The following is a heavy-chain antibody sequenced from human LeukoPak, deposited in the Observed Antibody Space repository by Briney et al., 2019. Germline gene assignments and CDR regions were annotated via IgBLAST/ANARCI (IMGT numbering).Heavy chain of an antibody. CDR2: MFYSGST. CDR3: ARRVAATRYFDY. V-gene: IGHV4-39*01. CDR1: GGSISSSSYY. J-gene: IGHJ4*02. D-gene: IGHD6-19*01. Sequence: KSSETLSLTCTVSGGSISSSSYYWGWIRQPPGKGLEWIGSMFYSGSTYYNPSLKSRVAISVDTSKNQFSLKLSSVTAADTAVYCCARRVAATRYFDYWGQGTLVTVSS.